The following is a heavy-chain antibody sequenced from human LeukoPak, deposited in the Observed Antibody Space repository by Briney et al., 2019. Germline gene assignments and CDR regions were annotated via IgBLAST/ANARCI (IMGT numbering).Heavy chain of an antibody. Sequence: ASVKVSCKASGYTFTSYGISWVRQAPGQGPERMGWISAYNGNTNYAQKLQGRVTMTTDTSTSTAYMELRSLRSDDTAVYYCARVTVGGYFDYWGQGTLVTVSS. J-gene: IGHJ4*02. CDR3: ARVTVGGYFDY. D-gene: IGHD3-10*01. CDR1: GYTFTSYG. V-gene: IGHV1-18*01. CDR2: ISAYNGNT.